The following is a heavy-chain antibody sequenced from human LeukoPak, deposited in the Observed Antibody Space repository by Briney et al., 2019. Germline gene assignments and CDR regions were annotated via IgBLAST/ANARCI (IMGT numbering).Heavy chain of an antibody. V-gene: IGHV3-48*01. CDR3: ARDQFHPRPYYDFWSGYPRGAIDY. D-gene: IGHD3-3*01. CDR1: GFTFSSYG. J-gene: IGHJ4*02. Sequence: EPGGSLRLSCAASGFTFSSYGMTWVRQAPGKGLEWVSYISSSSSTIYYADSVKGRFTISRDNAKNSLYLQMNSLRAEDTAVYYCARDQFHPRPYYDFWSGYPRGAIDYWGQGTLVTVSS. CDR2: ISSSSSTI.